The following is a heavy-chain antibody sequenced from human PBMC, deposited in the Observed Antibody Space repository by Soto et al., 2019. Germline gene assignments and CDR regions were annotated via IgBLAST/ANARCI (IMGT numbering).Heavy chain of an antibody. CDR2: IIPIFGTT. CDR3: ARDLGSGCDPGDY. V-gene: IGHV1-69*14. CDR1: GDIFSGYS. D-gene: IGHD5-12*01. J-gene: IGHJ4*02. Sequence: QVQLVQSGAEVKKPGSSVKVSCKTSGDIFSGYSISWVRQAPGQGLEWMGGIIPIFGTTNYAQRFHGRVTITADKSTSTVYMELYSLKSEDTAVYYCARDLGSGCDPGDYLGQGTLVTVSS.